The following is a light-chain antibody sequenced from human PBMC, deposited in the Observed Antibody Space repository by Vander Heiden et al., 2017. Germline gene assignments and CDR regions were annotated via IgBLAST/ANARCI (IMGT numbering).Light chain of an antibody. V-gene: IGKV3-15*01. CDR1: QSVSSN. CDR2: GAS. Sequence: EIVMTQSPATLSVSPGERATLPCRASQSVSSNLAWYQQKPGQAPRLLIYGASTRATGIPARFSGSGSGTEFTLTISSLQSEDFAVYYCQQYNNWPPWYTFGQGTKLEIK. CDR3: QQYNNWPPWYT. J-gene: IGKJ2*01.